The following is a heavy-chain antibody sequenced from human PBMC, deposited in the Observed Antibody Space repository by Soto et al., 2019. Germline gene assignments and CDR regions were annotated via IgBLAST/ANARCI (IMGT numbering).Heavy chain of an antibody. J-gene: IGHJ5*02. CDR2: MNPNSGNT. D-gene: IGHD3-22*01. V-gene: IGHV1-8*01. CDR3: ARGRYYYDRRWFDP. Sequence: QVQLVQSGAEVKKPGASVKVSCKASGYTFTSYDINWVRQATGQGLEWMGWMNPNSGNTGYAQKFQGRGTRTRNTSISTAYMELSSLRSEDTAVYYCARGRYYYDRRWFDPWGQGTLVTVSS. CDR1: GYTFTSYD.